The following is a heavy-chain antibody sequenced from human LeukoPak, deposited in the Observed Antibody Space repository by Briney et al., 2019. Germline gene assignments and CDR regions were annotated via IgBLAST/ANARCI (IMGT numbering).Heavy chain of an antibody. D-gene: IGHD4-17*01. CDR3: AKDRAAGAVTTYDS. J-gene: IGHJ4*02. CDR1: GFTFSSYA. CDR2: ISYDGSNK. Sequence: GGPLRLSCAASGFTFSSYAMYWVRQAPGKGLEWVAQISYDGSNKYYADSVKGRFTISRDNSKNTLSLHMNSLRAEDTSLYYCAKDRAAGAVTTYDSWGQGTLVTVSS. V-gene: IGHV3-30-3*01.